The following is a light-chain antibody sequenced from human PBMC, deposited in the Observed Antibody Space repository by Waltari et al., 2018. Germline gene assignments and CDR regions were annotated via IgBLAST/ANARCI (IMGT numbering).Light chain of an antibody. CDR3: HTWDSSIAGV. V-gene: IGLV3-1*01. CDR2: QTN. Sequence: SYDLTQPPSVSVSPGQTASLTCTGDKLGHKYVCWYQQKAGQSPLLVMFQTNNRPSGIPERFSGSSSGNTVTLTISGAQAMDEADYYCHTWDSSIAGVFGGGTKLTVL. J-gene: IGLJ2*01. CDR1: KLGHKY.